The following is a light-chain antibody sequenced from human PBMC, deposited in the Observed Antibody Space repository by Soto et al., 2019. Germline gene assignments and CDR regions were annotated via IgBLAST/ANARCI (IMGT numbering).Light chain of an antibody. Sequence: EIVMTQSPVTLSVSPGERATLSCRASQSVRSTYLAWYQQKPGQAPRLLIFGVSNRAAGIPARFSGSGSGTEFTLTISSLQSEDFGIYYCQQSHSSPRTFGQGTTV. CDR2: GVS. J-gene: IGKJ1*01. CDR3: QQSHSSPRT. V-gene: IGKV3-15*01. CDR1: QSVRSTY.